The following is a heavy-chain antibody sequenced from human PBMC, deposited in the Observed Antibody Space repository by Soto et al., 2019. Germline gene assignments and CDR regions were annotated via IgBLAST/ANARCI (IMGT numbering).Heavy chain of an antibody. D-gene: IGHD4-17*01. Sequence: PSETLFLTCSVSGSSIRPYYWSWIRQPPGKGLEWIGNIYYSGSTNYSPSLKSRVIISVASSRNQLSLRLNSVTAADTAVYYCTRVGGYYGDFPNFDYWGQGALVTVSS. CDR3: TRVGGYYGDFPNFDY. CDR1: GSSIRPYY. CDR2: IYYSGST. V-gene: IGHV4-59*01. J-gene: IGHJ4*02.